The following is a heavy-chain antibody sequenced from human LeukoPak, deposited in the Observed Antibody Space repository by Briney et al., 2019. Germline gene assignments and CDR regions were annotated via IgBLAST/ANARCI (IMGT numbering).Heavy chain of an antibody. J-gene: IGHJ3*02. CDR3: AREPLTSDAFDI. V-gene: IGHV3-48*04. D-gene: IGHD4/OR15-4a*01. CDR2: ISSSSSTI. CDR1: GFTFSTYS. Sequence: GGSLRLSCAASGFTFSTYSMNWVRQAPGKGLEWVSYISSSSSTIYYADSVKGRFTISRDNAKSSLYLQMNSLRAEDTAVYYCAREPLTSDAFDIWGQGTMVTVSS.